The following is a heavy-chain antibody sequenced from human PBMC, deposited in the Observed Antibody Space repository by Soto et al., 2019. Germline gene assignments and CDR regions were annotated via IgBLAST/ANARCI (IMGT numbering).Heavy chain of an antibody. CDR3: ARHVNSFDP. D-gene: IGHD1-7*01. V-gene: IGHV1-3*04. Sequence: QVQLVQSGPEVKKPGASVKVSCKPSGYTFTRYVMHWVRQAPGQGLEWRGWINTGNGNSHYSQEFQGRVTFTRDTSATTAYMELTGLSPEAPAIYFCARHVNSFDPWGQGTLVTVSS. CDR2: INTGNGNS. J-gene: IGHJ5*02. CDR1: GYTFTRYV.